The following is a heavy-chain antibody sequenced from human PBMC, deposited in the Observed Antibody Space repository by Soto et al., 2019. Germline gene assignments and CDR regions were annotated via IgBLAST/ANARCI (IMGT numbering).Heavy chain of an antibody. CDR1: GFSFSNCA. Sequence: EVQLLESGGGWIQPGGSLRLSCAASGFSFSNCAMNWVRQAPGKGLEWVSFISGSGGTTDYADSVRGRFRLSRDNSKNTVDLEMNSLRTEDTAVYFCAKGRSALPIFDYWGQGVMVTVSS. CDR2: ISGSGGTT. J-gene: IGHJ4*02. V-gene: IGHV3-23*01. CDR3: AKGRSALPIFDY.